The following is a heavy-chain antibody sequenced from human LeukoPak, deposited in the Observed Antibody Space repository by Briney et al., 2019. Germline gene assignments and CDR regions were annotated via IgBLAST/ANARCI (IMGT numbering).Heavy chain of an antibody. D-gene: IGHD2-15*01. CDR3: ARTPYGEEDY. V-gene: IGHV4-59*08. CDR2: IYYSGST. Sequence: SETLSLTCTVPGGSISSYYWSWIRQPPGKGLEWIGYIYYSGSTNYNPSLKSRVTISVDTSKNQFSLKLSSVTAADTAVYYCARTPYGEEDYWGKGTLVTVSS. CDR1: GGSISSYY. J-gene: IGHJ4*02.